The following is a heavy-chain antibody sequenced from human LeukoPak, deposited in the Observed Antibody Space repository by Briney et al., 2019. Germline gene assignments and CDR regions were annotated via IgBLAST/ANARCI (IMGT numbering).Heavy chain of an antibody. CDR3: WYSGYASGFDY. CDR1: GFTFRSYG. Sequence: GGSLRLSCAASGFTFRSYGMHWVRQAPGKGLEWVAIIWYDGSNKYYADSVRGRFTISRDNSKNTLYLQMNSLRAADTAVYYCWYSGYASGFDYWGQGTLVTVSS. V-gene: IGHV3-33*01. D-gene: IGHD5-12*01. CDR2: IWYDGSNK. J-gene: IGHJ4*02.